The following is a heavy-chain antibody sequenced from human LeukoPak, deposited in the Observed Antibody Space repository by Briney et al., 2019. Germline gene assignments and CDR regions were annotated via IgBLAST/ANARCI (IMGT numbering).Heavy chain of an antibody. J-gene: IGHJ4*02. V-gene: IGHV3-7*01. CDR1: GFTFSSYW. CDR3: AKDSRYCSGGSCYPTNFNY. Sequence: GGSLRLSCAASGFTFSSYWMSWVRQAPGKGLEWVANIKQDGSEKYYVDSVKGRFTISRDNAKNSLYLQMNSLRAEDTAVYYCAKDSRYCSGGSCYPTNFNYWGQGTLVTVSS. D-gene: IGHD2-15*01. CDR2: IKQDGSEK.